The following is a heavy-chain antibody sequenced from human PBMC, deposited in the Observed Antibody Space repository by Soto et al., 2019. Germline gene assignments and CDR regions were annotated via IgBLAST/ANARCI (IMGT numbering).Heavy chain of an antibody. CDR1: GFTFSSYA. Sequence: GGALRLSCAASGFTFSSYAMSWVRQAPGKGLEWVSAIGGSGGSTYYADSVKGRFTISRDNSKNTLFLQMNSLRAEDTAVYYCAKDPYYYDTSEMDVWGQGTTVTVSS. CDR2: IGGSGGST. D-gene: IGHD3-22*01. CDR3: AKDPYYYDTSEMDV. J-gene: IGHJ6*02. V-gene: IGHV3-23*01.